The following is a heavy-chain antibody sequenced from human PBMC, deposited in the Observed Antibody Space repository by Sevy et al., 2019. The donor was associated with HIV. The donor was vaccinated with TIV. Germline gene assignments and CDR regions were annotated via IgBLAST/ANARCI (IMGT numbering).Heavy chain of an antibody. V-gene: IGHV3-20*01. CDR1: GFTFDDYG. Sequence: GGSPRLSCAASGFTFDDYGMSWVRQAPGKGLEWVSGINWNGGSTGYADSVKGRFTISRDNAKNSLYLQMNSLRAEDTALYHCARSAGTHYGMDVWGQGTTVTVSS. J-gene: IGHJ6*02. CDR3: ARSAGTHYGMDV. D-gene: IGHD1-1*01. CDR2: INWNGGST.